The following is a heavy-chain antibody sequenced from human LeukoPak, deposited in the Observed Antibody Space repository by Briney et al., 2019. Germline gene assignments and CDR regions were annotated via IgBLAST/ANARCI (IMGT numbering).Heavy chain of an antibody. CDR3: ANHARGYDSSGYYYY. CDR2: ISSSSSHI. D-gene: IGHD3-22*01. V-gene: IGHV3-21*01. J-gene: IGHJ4*02. CDR1: GFTFSSYS. Sequence: PGGSLRLSCEDSGFTFSSYSMNWVRQAPGKGLEWVSSISSSSSHIYYADSVKGRFTISRDNAKNSLFLQMNSLRAEDTAVYYCANHARGYDSSGYYYYWGQGTLVTVSS.